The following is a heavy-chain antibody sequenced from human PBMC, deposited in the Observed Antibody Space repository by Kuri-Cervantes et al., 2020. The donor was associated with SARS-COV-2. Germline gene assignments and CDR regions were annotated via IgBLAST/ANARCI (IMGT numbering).Heavy chain of an antibody. D-gene: IGHD3-22*01. J-gene: IGHJ3*02. V-gene: IGHV2-26*01. CDR1: GFSLSNARMG. Sequence: GPTLVKPTETLTLTCTVSGFSLSNARMGVSWIRQPPGKALEWLAHIFSNDEKSYSTSLKSRLTISKDTSKSQVVLTMTNMDPVDTATYYCAHSLYYHDSSGSFAFNIWGQGTMVTVSS. CDR2: IFSNDEK. CDR3: AHSLYYHDSSGSFAFNI.